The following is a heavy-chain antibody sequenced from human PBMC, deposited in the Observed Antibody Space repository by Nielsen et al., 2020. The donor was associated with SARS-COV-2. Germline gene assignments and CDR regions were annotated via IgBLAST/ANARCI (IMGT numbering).Heavy chain of an antibody. V-gene: IGHV3-11*06. D-gene: IGHD6-13*01. Sequence: RQAPGKGLEWVSDISSSTSIYTKYADSVKGRFTISRDNAKNSLYLQMNSLRAEDTAVYYCARRSSSWYGDYWGQGTLVTVSS. J-gene: IGHJ4*02. CDR3: ARRSSSWYGDY. CDR2: ISSSTSIYT.